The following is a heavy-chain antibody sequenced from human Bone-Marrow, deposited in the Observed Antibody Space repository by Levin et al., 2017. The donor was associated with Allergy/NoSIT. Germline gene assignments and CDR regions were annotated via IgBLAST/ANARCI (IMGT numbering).Heavy chain of an antibody. CDR1: GYTFTTYG. J-gene: IGHJ4*02. D-gene: IGHD3-10*01. V-gene: IGHV1-18*01. CDR3: ARVRGDRCDY. CDR2: ISAYNGDT. Sequence: GGSLRLSCRTSGYTFTTYGFNWVRQAPGQGLEWMGWISAYNGDTKYAQRFQGRLTMTTDTSTSTAYMELKSLKLDDTAVYFCARVRGDRCDYWGQGTLVSVAS.